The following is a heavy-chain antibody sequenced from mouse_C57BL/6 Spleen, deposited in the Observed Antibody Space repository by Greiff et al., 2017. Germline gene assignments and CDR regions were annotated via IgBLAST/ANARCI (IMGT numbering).Heavy chain of an antibody. CDR1: GFTFSDYY. CDR2: ISNGGGST. D-gene: IGHD1-1*01. Sequence: EVKVVESGGGLVQPGGSLKLSCAASGFTFSDYYMYWVRQTPEKRLEWVAYISNGGGSTYYPETVKGRFTIARDNAKNTLYLQMSRLKSEDTAMYYCARHYYYGSSDWYFDVWGTGTTVTVSS. V-gene: IGHV5-12*01. CDR3: ARHYYYGSSDWYFDV. J-gene: IGHJ1*03.